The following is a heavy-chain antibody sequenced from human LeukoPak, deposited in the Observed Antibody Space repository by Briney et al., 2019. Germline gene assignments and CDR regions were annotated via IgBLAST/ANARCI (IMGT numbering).Heavy chain of an antibody. Sequence: SETLSLTCTVSGGSISSSSYYWGWIRQPPGKGLEWIGSIYYSGSTYYNPSLKSRVTISVDTSKNQFSLKLSSVTAADTAVYYCARGFGATYGNYFDYWGQGTLVTVSS. CDR2: IYYSGST. D-gene: IGHD3-16*01. V-gene: IGHV4-39*01. J-gene: IGHJ4*02. CDR3: ARGFGATYGNYFDY. CDR1: GGSISSSSYY.